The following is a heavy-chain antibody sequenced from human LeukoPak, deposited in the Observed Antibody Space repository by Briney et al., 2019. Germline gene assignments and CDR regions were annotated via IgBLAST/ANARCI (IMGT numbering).Heavy chain of an antibody. CDR3: TKDPNGDYVCAFDP. Sequence: GGPLRLSCAASGFTFSSFAMTWVRQAPGKGLEWFSSITGGHFPTYNTDSVKGLSTFSRDDSKNTLFLQMNSIRADDTAVYYCTKDPNGDYVCAFDPWGQGTLVTVSS. J-gene: IGHJ5*02. CDR2: ITGGHFPT. V-gene: IGHV3-23*01. CDR1: GFTFSSFA. D-gene: IGHD4-17*01.